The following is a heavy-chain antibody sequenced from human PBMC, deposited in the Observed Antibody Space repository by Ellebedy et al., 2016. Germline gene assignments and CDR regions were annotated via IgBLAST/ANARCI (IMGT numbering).Heavy chain of an antibody. D-gene: IGHD5-24*01. CDR2: IHYSGTT. V-gene: IGHV4-59*01. CDR1: DGSIRTYY. Sequence: SETLSLXCTVSDGSIRTYYWTWIRQSPGIGLEWIGNIHYSGTTDYNPSLKSRFTISVDSSRNQFSLKMTSLTAADTATYSCARGARRDGYLVGFDYWGQGILVIVSS. CDR3: ARGARRDGYLVGFDY. J-gene: IGHJ4*02.